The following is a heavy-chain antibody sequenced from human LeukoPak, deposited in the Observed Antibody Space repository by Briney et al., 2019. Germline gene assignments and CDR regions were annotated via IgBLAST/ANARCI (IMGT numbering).Heavy chain of an antibody. V-gene: IGHV3-30-3*01. Sequence: PGRSLRLSCAASGFTFSSYAMHWVRQAPGKGLEWVAVISYDGSNKYYADSVKGRFTISRDNSKNTLYLQMNSLRAEDTAVYYCARERGKQYCSGASCYAGYFDYWGQGTLVTVSS. D-gene: IGHD2-15*01. CDR2: ISYDGSNK. J-gene: IGHJ4*02. CDR1: GFTFSSYA. CDR3: ARERGKQYCSGASCYAGYFDY.